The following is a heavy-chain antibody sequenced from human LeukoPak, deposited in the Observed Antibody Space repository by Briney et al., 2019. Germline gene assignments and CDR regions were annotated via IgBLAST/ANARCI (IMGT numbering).Heavy chain of an antibody. CDR3: ARGLEVAALFLGY. CDR2: TNPNSGNT. Sequence: ASVKVSCKASGYTFTSYDINWVRQATGQGLEWMGWTNPNSGNTGYAQKFQGRVTMTRNTSISTAYMELSSLRSEDTAVYYCARGLEVAALFLGYWGQGTLVTVSS. D-gene: IGHD2-15*01. J-gene: IGHJ4*02. V-gene: IGHV1-8*01. CDR1: GYTFTSYD.